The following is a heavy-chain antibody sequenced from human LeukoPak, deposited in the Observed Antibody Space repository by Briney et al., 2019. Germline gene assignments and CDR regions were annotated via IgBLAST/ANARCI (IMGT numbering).Heavy chain of an antibody. CDR2: IKQDGSEK. V-gene: IGHV3-7*01. J-gene: IGHJ4*02. CDR1: GFTFSSYW. CDR3: ARDRLGDYSEDY. D-gene: IGHD4-17*01. Sequence: GGSLRLSCAASGFTFSSYWMSWVRQAPGKGLEWVANIKQDGSEKYYVDSVKGRFTISRDNAKNSLYLQMNSLGAEDAAVYYCARDRLGDYSEDYWGQGTLVTVSS.